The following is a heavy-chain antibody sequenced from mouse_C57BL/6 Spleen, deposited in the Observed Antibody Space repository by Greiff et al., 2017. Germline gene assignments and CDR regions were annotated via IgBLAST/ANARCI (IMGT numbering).Heavy chain of an antibody. CDR2: IYPSDSET. CDR3: ARSPVDYGSGYFDY. V-gene: IGHV1-61*01. D-gene: IGHD1-1*01. Sequence: QVQLQQPGAELVRPGSSVKLSCKASGYTFTSYWMDWVKQRPGQGLEWIGNIYPSDSETHYNQKFKDKATLTVDKSSSTAYMQLSSLTSEDSAVYYCARSPVDYGSGYFDYWGQGTTLTVSS. CDR1: GYTFTSYW. J-gene: IGHJ2*01.